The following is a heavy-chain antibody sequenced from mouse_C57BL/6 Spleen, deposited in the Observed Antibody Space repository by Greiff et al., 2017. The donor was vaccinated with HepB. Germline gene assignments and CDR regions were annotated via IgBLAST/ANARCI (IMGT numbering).Heavy chain of an antibody. J-gene: IGHJ4*01. V-gene: IGHV1-69*01. CDR1: GYTFTSYW. CDR3: ARYHGSSFPYAMDY. Sequence: VQLQQPGAELVMPGASVKLSCKASGYTFTSYWMHWVKQRPGQGLEWIGEIDPSDSYTNYNQKFKGKSTLTVDKSSSTAYMQLSSLTSEDSAVYYCARYHGSSFPYAMDYWGQGTSVTVSS. D-gene: IGHD1-1*01. CDR2: IDPSDSYT.